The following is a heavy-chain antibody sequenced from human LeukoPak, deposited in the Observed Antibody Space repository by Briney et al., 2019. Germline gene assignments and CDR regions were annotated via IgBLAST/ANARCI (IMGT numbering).Heavy chain of an antibody. CDR1: GGSISSGGYY. J-gene: IGHJ4*02. CDR3: ARGSVAFGVVITDY. CDR2: IYYSGST. D-gene: IGHD3-3*01. V-gene: IGHV4-31*03. Sequence: SQALSLTCTVSGGSISSGGYYWSWIRQHPGKGLEWIGYIYYSGSTYYNPSLKSRVTISVDTSKNQFSLKLSSVTAADTAVYYCARGSVAFGVVITDYWGQGTLVTVSS.